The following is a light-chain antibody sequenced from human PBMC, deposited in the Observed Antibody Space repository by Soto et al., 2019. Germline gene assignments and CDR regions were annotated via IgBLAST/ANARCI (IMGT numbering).Light chain of an antibody. V-gene: IGKV1-12*01. J-gene: IGKJ4*01. Sequence: DIQMTQSPSSLSAAVGYIVTITCQASRYITNSLHWFQQKPGKAPKLLIYAASSLQSGFPSRFSGSGSGTDFTLTISSLQPEDFATYYCQQANSFPLTFGGGTKVDIK. CDR2: AAS. CDR3: QQANSFPLT. CDR1: RYITNS.